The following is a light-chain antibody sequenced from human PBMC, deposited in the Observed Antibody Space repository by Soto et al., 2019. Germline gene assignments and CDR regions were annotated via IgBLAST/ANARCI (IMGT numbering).Light chain of an antibody. Sequence: IQLTQSPSSLSASVGDKVTISCRASQAINSALGWCQQRPGKASMVLIYDASILESGVPSRFSGSGSGTDFTLTISSLQPEDFATYYCQQFNSYPLTFGGGTKVEIE. CDR1: QAINSA. J-gene: IGKJ4*01. CDR2: DAS. CDR3: QQFNSYPLT. V-gene: IGKV1-13*02.